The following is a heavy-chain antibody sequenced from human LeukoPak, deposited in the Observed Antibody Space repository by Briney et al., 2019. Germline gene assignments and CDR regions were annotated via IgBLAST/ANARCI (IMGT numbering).Heavy chain of an antibody. J-gene: IGHJ4*02. D-gene: IGHD3-3*01. V-gene: IGHV3-30-3*01. Sequence: GGSLRLSCAASGFTFSSYAMHWVRQAPGKGLEWVAVIPYDGSNKYYADSVKGRFTISRDNSKNTLYLQMNSLRAEDTAVYYCARGYYDFWSGYYNYWGQGTLVTVSS. CDR1: GFTFSSYA. CDR3: ARGYYDFWSGYYNY. CDR2: IPYDGSNK.